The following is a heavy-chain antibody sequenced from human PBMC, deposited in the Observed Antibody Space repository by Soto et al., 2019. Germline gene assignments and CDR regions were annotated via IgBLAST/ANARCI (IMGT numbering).Heavy chain of an antibody. CDR3: ARSQRGYSSGWLD. J-gene: IGHJ4*02. Sequence: QVQLQESGPGLVKPSETLSLTCTVSGGSISSYYWSWIRQPPGKGLEWIGYIYYSGSTNYNPSLSSRATISVDTSKNQFSLKLSSVTAADTAVYYCARSQRGYSSGWLDWGQGTLVTVSS. D-gene: IGHD6-19*01. CDR2: IYYSGST. CDR1: GGSISSYY. V-gene: IGHV4-59*01.